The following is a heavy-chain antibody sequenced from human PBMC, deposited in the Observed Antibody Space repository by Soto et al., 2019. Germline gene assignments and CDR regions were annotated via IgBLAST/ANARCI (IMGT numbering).Heavy chain of an antibody. Sequence: ASVKVSCKASGYTFTSYGISWVRQAPSQGLEWMGWISAYDGNTNYAQKLQGRVTIARDTSKSTAYMQLRSLRADDTAVYYCAKGTYGGKKKNDAFDIWGQGTMVTVSS. D-gene: IGHD2-15*01. CDR3: AKGTYGGKKKNDAFDI. J-gene: IGHJ3*02. V-gene: IGHV1-18*01. CDR2: ISAYDGNT. CDR1: GYTFTSYG.